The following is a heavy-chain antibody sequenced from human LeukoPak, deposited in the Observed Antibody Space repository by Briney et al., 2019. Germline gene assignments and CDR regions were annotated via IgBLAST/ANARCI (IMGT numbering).Heavy chain of an antibody. J-gene: IGHJ4*02. V-gene: IGHV1-69*04. D-gene: IGHD2-15*01. CDR2: IIPILGIA. Sequence: VASVKVSCKASGGTFSSYAISWVRQAPGQGLEWMGRIIPILGIANYAQKFQGRVTITADKSTNTAYMELSSLRSEDTAVYYCAREIVVLDYWGQGTLVTVSS. CDR1: GGTFSSYA. CDR3: AREIVVLDY.